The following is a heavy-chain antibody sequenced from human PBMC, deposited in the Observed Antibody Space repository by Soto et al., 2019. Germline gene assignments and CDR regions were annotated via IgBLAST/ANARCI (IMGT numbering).Heavy chain of an antibody. CDR3: ARRRSYDFWSGFNP. CDR2: IYYSGSA. CDR1: GGSISSSSYY. Sequence: VGASETLSLTCTVSGGSISSSSYYWGWIRQPPGKGLEWIGSIYYSGSAYYNPSLKSRVTISVDTSKNQFSLKLSSVTAADTALYYCARRRSYDFWSGFNPWGQGTVVTVSS. V-gene: IGHV4-39*01. D-gene: IGHD3-3*01. J-gene: IGHJ5*02.